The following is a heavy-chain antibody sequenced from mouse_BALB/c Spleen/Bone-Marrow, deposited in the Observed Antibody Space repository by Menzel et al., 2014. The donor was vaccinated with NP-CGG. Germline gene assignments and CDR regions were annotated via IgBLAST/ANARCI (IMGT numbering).Heavy chain of an antibody. Sequence: EVQLQQSGGGLVQPGGSLKLSCVASGFTFSSYGMSWVRQTPDKRLELVATINNNGGSTYYPDSVKGQFTISRDNAKNTLYLQMSSLKSEYTAMYYCARVYGWYFDVWGAGTTVTVSS. J-gene: IGHJ1*01. CDR1: GFTFSSYG. V-gene: IGHV5-6-3*01. CDR3: ARVYGWYFDV. CDR2: INNNGGST. D-gene: IGHD1-1*01.